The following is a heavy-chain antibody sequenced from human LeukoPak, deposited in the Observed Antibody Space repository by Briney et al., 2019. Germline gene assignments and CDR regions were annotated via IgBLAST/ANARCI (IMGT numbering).Heavy chain of an antibody. V-gene: IGHV6-1*01. Sequence: SQTLSLTCAISGDXVSSNSAAWNWIRQSPSRGLEWLGRTYYKSKWYTDYAVSVKSRISLNPDTSKNQFSLQLKSVTPEDTAVYYCARATQGDYYYFNYWGQGTLVTVFS. CDR3: ARATQGDYYYFNY. CDR2: TYYKSKWYT. J-gene: IGHJ4*01. CDR1: GDXVSSNSAA. D-gene: IGHD3-16*01.